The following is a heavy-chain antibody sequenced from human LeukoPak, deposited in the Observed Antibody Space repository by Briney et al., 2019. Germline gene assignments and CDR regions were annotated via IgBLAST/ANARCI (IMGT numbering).Heavy chain of an antibody. CDR2: IWYDGSNK. CDR1: GFTFSSYG. D-gene: IGHD6-6*01. Sequence: GGSLRLSCPASGFTFSSYGMHWVRQAPGKGLEWVAVIWYDGSNKYYADSVKGRFTISRDNSKNTLYLQMNSLRAEDTAVYYCARDIGSSSVYYYYGMDVWGQGTTVTVSS. V-gene: IGHV3-33*01. J-gene: IGHJ6*02. CDR3: ARDIGSSSVYYYYGMDV.